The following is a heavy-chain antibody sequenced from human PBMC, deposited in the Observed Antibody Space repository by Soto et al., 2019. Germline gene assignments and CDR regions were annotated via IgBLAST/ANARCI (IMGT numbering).Heavy chain of an antibody. J-gene: IGHJ4*02. D-gene: IGHD5-12*01. CDR3: ARGSRSTTLLDY. CDR2: IIAGSGSI. CDR1: GYIFTKYT. V-gene: IGHV1-3*01. Sequence: VASVKVSCKASGYIFTKYTVHWVRQAPGQGLEWMGWIIAGSGSIKYSQRFQGRVTITRDTTANTTYMEVSSLRSEDTAVYYCARGSRSTTLLDYWGPGTLVTVSS.